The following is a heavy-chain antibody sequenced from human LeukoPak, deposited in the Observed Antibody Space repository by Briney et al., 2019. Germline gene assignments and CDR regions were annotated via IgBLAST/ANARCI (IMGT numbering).Heavy chain of an antibody. V-gene: IGHV3-23*01. CDR1: GFTFSSHA. Sequence: GGSLRLSCAASGFTFSSHAMSWVRQAPGKGLEWVSLISGSGGSTYYADPVKGRFTISRDNSKNTLHLEMNSLRAENTAVYYCAKAMNGGPSPFDYWGQGTLVTVSS. CDR2: ISGSGGST. J-gene: IGHJ4*02. CDR3: AKAMNGGPSPFDY. D-gene: IGHD1-1*01.